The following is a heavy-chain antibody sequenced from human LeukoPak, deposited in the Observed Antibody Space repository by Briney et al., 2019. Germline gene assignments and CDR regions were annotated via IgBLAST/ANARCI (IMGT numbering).Heavy chain of an antibody. V-gene: IGHV1-24*01. CDR3: ATGLSSGWYYFDY. CDR2: FDPEDGET. D-gene: IGHD6-19*01. Sequence: ALVKVSCKVSGYTLTELSMHWVRQAPGKGLEWMGGFDPEDGETIYAQKFQGRVTMTEDTSTDTAYMELSSLRSEDTAVYYCATGLSSGWYYFDYWGQGTLVTVSS. CDR1: GYTLTELS. J-gene: IGHJ4*02.